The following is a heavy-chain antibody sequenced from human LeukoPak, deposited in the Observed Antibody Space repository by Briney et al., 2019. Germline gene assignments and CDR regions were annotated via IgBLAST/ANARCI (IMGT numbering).Heavy chain of an antibody. CDR1: GFTLSSYS. CDR2: ISSSSSPI. D-gene: IGHD6-6*01. J-gene: IGHJ4*02. Sequence: GGSLRLSCAASGFTLSSYSMNWVRQAPGKGLEWVSFISSSSSPIYYADSVKGRFTISRDNAKNSLYLQMNSLRAEDTAVYYCAREVTGYSSSGGYWGQGTLVTVSS. V-gene: IGHV3-48*01. CDR3: AREVTGYSSSGGY.